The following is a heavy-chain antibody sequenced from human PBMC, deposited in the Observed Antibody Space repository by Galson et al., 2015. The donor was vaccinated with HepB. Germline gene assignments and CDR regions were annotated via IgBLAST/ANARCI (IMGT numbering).Heavy chain of an antibody. CDR1: GYSFTSYR. CDR3: ARLQRDDYGGNSLGY. Sequence: QSGAEVKKPRESLKISFKDSGYSFTSYRIVRVRQVPGQALVWKGIINPGNSDTTYRPPFQGQVTISADKSISTTYLQWSSLKASDIAMYYCARLQRDDYGGNSLGYWGQGTLVTVSS. V-gene: IGHV5-51*01. CDR2: INPGNSDT. D-gene: IGHD4-23*01. J-gene: IGHJ4*02.